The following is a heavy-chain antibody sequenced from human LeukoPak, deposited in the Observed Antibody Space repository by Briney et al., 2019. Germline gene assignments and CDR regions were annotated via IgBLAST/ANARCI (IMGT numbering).Heavy chain of an antibody. V-gene: IGHV3-66*01. Sequence: GGSLRLSCSASGFTVSSDYMSWVRQAPGKGLAWLSVIYSGGSTYYADSVKGRFTISRDNSKNTVYLQMNSLRVEDTAVYSCTRGGSVPATRSFDYWGQGTLVTVSS. CDR1: GFTVSSDY. CDR2: IYSGGST. J-gene: IGHJ4*02. CDR3: TRGGSVPATRSFDY. D-gene: IGHD6-19*01.